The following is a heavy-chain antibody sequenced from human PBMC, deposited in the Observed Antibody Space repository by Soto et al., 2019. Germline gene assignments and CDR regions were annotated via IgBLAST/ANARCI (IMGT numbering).Heavy chain of an antibody. CDR3: SRELQPVVRREYDY. J-gene: IGHJ4*02. V-gene: IGHV3-21*01. CDR2: ISSSDST. CDR1: GFTFSTCT. Sequence: EVQVVESGGGLVKPGGSLRLSCAVSGFTFSTCTMNWVRQAPGKGLEWVASISSSDSTYYADSVEGRFTISRDNARNSLYLQMSSLRAEDTAVYYCSRELQPVVRREYDYWGQGTLVTVSS. D-gene: IGHD1-1*01.